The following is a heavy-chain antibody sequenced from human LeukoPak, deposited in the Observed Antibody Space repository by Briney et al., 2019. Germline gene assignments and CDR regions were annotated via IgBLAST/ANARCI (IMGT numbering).Heavy chain of an antibody. CDR2: ISSSGSTI. D-gene: IGHD3-22*01. V-gene: IGHV3-48*03. Sequence: TGGSLRLSCAASGFTFSSYEMNWVRQAPGKGLEWVSYISSSGSTIYYADSVKGRFTISRDNAKNSLYLQMNSLRAEDTALYYCAKARYYYDSSGYLDYWGQGTLVTVSS. J-gene: IGHJ4*02. CDR1: GFTFSSYE. CDR3: AKARYYYDSSGYLDY.